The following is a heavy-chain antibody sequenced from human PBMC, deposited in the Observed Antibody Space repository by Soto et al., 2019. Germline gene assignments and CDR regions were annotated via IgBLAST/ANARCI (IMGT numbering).Heavy chain of an antibody. J-gene: IGHJ6*02. V-gene: IGHV3-30-3*01. Sequence: QVQLVESGGGVVQPGRSLRLSCAASGFTFSSYAMHWVRQAPGKGLEWVAVISYDGSNKYYADSVKGRFTISRDNSKNTLYLHMNRLRAEDTAVYYCARDQYYYDSSGYYSNYYYYYGMDVWGQGTTVTVSS. CDR3: ARDQYYYDSSGYYSNYYYYYGMDV. D-gene: IGHD3-22*01. CDR1: GFTFSSYA. CDR2: ISYDGSNK.